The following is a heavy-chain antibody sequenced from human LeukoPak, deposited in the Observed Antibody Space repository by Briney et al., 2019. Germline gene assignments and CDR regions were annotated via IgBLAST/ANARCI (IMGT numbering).Heavy chain of an antibody. Sequence: PGRSLRLSCAASGFTFNTYALHWVRQAPGKGLEWVAVVSYDGGAKYYADSVKGRFTISRDNSKNTVDLQMYSLRAEDSAVYHCARSLGSGWIHLVEYWGQGTLVTVS. CDR3: ARSLGSGWIHLVEY. CDR1: GFTFNTYA. J-gene: IGHJ4*02. D-gene: IGHD6-19*01. CDR2: VSYDGGAK. V-gene: IGHV3-30*03.